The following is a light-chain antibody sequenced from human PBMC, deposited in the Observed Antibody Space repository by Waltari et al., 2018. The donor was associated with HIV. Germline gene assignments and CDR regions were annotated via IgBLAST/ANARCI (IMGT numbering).Light chain of an antibody. Sequence: QSVLTQPPSVSVAPGQTVTISCTGSSSNIGARAHFDVHWYQQLPGTAPKLLNYGNNNRPAGVPDRFSGYKSGASASLAITGLQAEDEADYYCQSYDTRLSGSVFGGGTKLTVL. CDR3: QSYDTRLSGSV. CDR2: GNN. CDR1: SSNIGARAHFD. V-gene: IGLV1-40*01. J-gene: IGLJ3*02.